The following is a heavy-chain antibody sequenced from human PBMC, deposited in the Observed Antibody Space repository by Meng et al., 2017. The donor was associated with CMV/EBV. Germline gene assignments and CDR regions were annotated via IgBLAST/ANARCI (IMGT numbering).Heavy chain of an antibody. V-gene: IGHV1-2*02. CDR3: VRSSGWSLFDY. Sequence: QVQLVHSGAEMKKPGASVKVSCTTSGFTFSDYYIPWVRQAPGQGLEWMGWVNSNNDATNYARKFQGRVSMTRDTPISTAHMELSRLMSDDTAVYYCVRSSGWSLFDYWGQGTLVTVSS. D-gene: IGHD6-19*01. CDR2: VNSNNDAT. J-gene: IGHJ4*02. CDR1: GFTFSDYY.